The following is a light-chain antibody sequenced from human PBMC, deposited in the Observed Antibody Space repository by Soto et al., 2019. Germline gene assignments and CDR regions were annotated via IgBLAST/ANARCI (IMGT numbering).Light chain of an antibody. CDR1: SIDVGGYNY. Sequence: QSALTQPASVSGSPGQSITISCTGTSIDVGGYNYVSWYLQHPGKAPKLIIYDVSNRPSGVSNRFSGSKSGNTASLTISGLQSEDEADYYCRSYTATSALVFGGGTKVTVL. CDR3: RSYTATSALV. J-gene: IGLJ2*01. CDR2: DVS. V-gene: IGLV2-14*03.